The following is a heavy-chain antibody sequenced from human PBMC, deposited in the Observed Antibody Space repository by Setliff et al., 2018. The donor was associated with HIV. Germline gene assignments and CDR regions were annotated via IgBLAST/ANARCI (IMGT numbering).Heavy chain of an antibody. V-gene: IGHV4-38-2*01. CDR2: VYHTGST. Sequence: SETLSLTCGVSGYSMSSGYYWGWIRQPPGKVLEWIGNVYHTGSTYYNPSLKRRVTISVDTSKNQFSLKLSSVIAADTAVYYCARHAACPDGPFDYWGQGTLVTVSS. D-gene: IGHD2-2*01. J-gene: IGHJ4*02. CDR1: GYSMSSGYY. CDR3: ARHAACPDGPFDY.